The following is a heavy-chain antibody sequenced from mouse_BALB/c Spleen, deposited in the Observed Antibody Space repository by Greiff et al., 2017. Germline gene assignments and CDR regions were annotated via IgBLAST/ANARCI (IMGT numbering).Heavy chain of an antibody. D-gene: IGHD2-14*01. CDR3: ARSAYYRYDDAMDY. V-gene: IGHV5-17*02. CDR2: ISSGSSTI. J-gene: IGHJ4*01. CDR1: GFTFSSFG. Sequence: EVNVVESGGGLVQPGGSRKLSCAASGFTFSSFGMHWVRQAPEKGLEWVAYISSGSSTIYYADTVKGRFTISRDNPKNTLFLQMTSLRSEDTAMYYCARSAYYRYDDAMDYWGQGTSVTVSS.